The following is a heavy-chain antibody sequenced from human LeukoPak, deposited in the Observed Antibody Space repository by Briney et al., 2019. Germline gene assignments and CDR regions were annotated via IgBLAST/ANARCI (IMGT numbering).Heavy chain of an antibody. CDR2: ISSSGDNT. Sequence: GGSLRLACTASGFTFTNYAMSWVRQAPGKGLEWVSAISSSGDNTFYADSVKGRFTISRDNSKNTLFLQLDSLRAEDTAVYFCVRDCPAGGGFSYICLDYWGQGALVPVSS. V-gene: IGHV3-23*01. D-gene: IGHD3-22*01. J-gene: IGHJ4*02. CDR1: GFTFTNYA. CDR3: VRDCPAGGGFSYICLDY.